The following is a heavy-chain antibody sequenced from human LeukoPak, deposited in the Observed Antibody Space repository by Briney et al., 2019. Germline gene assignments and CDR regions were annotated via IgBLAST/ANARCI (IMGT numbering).Heavy chain of an antibody. D-gene: IGHD4-11*01. CDR2: ISSSSSYI. Sequence: GGSLRLSCAASGFTFSSYSMNWVRQAPGKGLEWVSSISSSSSYIYYADSVKGRFTISRDNAKNSLYLQMNSLRAEDTAVYYCARGATVTAYYYYYYYMDVWGKGTTVTVSS. V-gene: IGHV3-21*01. CDR3: ARGATVTAYYYYYYYMDV. CDR1: GFTFSSYS. J-gene: IGHJ6*03.